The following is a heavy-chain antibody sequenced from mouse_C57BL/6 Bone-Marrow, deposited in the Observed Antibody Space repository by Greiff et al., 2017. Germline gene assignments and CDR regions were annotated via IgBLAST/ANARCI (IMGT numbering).Heavy chain of an antibody. V-gene: IGHV1-47*01. CDR1: GYTFTTYP. J-gene: IGHJ3*01. CDR3: ARAHYYGSSSFAY. Sequence: VQLQQSGAGLVKPGASVNMSCTASGYTFTTYPIECLKQNLGKSQVWIGNFHPYNDDTKYNEKLKGKATLTVETSSRTVYLELSRVTSDDAAVYYCARAHYYGSSSFAYWGKGTLVTVSA. CDR2: FHPYNDDT. D-gene: IGHD1-1*01.